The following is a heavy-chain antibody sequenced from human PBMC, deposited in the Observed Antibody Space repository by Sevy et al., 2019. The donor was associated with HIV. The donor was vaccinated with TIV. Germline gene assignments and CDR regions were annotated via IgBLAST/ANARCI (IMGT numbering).Heavy chain of an antibody. V-gene: IGHV4-59*08. Sequence: SETLSLTCTVSGGSINSDHWNWIRQPPGKGLEWIGYVYYTGGTNYNPSLKNRVTISVDRTKNQFSLKLTSVTAADTAVYYCARRNDFDIWGQVTMVTVSS. J-gene: IGHJ3*02. CDR3: ARRNDFDI. CDR2: VYYTGGT. CDR1: GGSINSDH.